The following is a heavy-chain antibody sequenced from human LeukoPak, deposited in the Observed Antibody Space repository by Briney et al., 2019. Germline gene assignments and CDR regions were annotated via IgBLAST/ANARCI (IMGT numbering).Heavy chain of an antibody. CDR2: ISGSGGST. D-gene: IGHD6-19*01. V-gene: IGHV3-23*01. CDR1: GFTFSGYA. J-gene: IGHJ3*02. CDR3: ARGSSSSGWYDAFDI. Sequence: GGSLRLSCAASGFTFSGYARSWVRQAPGKGLEWVSAISGSGGSTYYADTVKGRFTMSRDNSKNTLYLQMNSLRAEDTAVYYCARGSSSSGWYDAFDIWGQGTMVTVSS.